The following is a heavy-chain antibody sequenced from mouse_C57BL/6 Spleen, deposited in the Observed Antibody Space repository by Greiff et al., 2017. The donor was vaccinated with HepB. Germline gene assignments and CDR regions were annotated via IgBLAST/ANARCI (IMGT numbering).Heavy chain of an antibody. CDR2: INYDGSST. J-gene: IGHJ2*01. D-gene: IGHD1-1*01. V-gene: IGHV5-16*01. CDR3: AREDYGSSYGNFDY. CDR1: GFTFSDYY. Sequence: EVMLVESEGGLVQPGSSMKLSCTASGFTFSDYYMAWVRQVPEKGLEWVANINYDGSSTYYLDSLKSRFIISRDNAKNILYLQMSSLKSEDTATYYCAREDYGSSYGNFDYWGQGTTLTVSS.